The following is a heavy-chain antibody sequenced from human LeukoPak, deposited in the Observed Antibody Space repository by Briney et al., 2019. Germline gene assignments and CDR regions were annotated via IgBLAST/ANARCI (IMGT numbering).Heavy chain of an antibody. V-gene: IGHV4-61*01. D-gene: IGHD3-3*01. Sequence: SETLSLTCTVSGGSVSSGSYYWSWIRQPPGKGLEWIEYISYSGSTNYNPSLKSRVTISVDTSKNQFSLKLSSVTAADTAVYYCATSRFLEWFPFDYWGQGTLVTVSS. CDR2: ISYSGST. CDR1: GGSVSSGSYY. J-gene: IGHJ4*02. CDR3: ATSRFLEWFPFDY.